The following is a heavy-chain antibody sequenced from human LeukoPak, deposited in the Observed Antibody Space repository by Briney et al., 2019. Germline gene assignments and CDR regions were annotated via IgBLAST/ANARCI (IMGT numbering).Heavy chain of an antibody. CDR1: GFTFSSYG. V-gene: IGHV3-23*01. D-gene: IGHD3-3*01. CDR2: LSGSGAGT. CDR3: AKAELGVDTFFDY. J-gene: IGHJ4*02. Sequence: GGSLRLSCAASGFTFSSYGMHWVRQAPGRGLEWDATLSGSGAGTYYSDSVQGRFTISRDNSKRTLFLQMNSLRAEDTAFYYCAKAELGVDTFFDYWGQGTLVTVSS.